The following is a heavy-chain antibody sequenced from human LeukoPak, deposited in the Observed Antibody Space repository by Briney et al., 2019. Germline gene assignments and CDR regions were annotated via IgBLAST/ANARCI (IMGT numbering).Heavy chain of an antibody. Sequence: SETLSLTCTVSGGSITNYYWSWIRQPPGKGLEWIGYIYHSWSTNYNPSLRSRVTISVDRSKNQFSLNLRSVTAADTAVYYCARGRHGYTFSFESWGQGILVTVSS. J-gene: IGHJ4*02. D-gene: IGHD5-24*01. V-gene: IGHV4-59*01. CDR1: GGSITNYY. CDR2: IYHSWST. CDR3: ARGRHGYTFSFES.